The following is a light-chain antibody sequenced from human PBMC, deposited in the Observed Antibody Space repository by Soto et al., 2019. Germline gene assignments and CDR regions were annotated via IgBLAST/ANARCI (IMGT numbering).Light chain of an antibody. CDR1: QSVGTNY. CDR2: DTS. J-gene: IGKJ4*01. Sequence: EIVLTQSLGTLSLSPGERATLSCRASQSVGTNYLAWFQQKPGQAPRLLLYDTSSRATGVLYRFSGSGSGTDFTLTISRLEPEDFAVYYCQRYASAPLTFGGGTKVEIK. CDR3: QRYASAPLT. V-gene: IGKV3-20*01.